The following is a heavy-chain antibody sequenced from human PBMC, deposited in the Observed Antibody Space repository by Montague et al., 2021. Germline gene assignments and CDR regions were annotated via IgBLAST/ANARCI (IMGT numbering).Heavy chain of an antibody. CDR2: IYHTGSS. D-gene: IGHD3-16*01. CDR1: GDSISGNH. V-gene: IGHV4-59*01. CDR3: ARIGGTVQDLEDI. J-gene: IGHJ4*02. Sequence: SETLSLTCNVYGDSISGNHWSWVRQPPGKGLQWIGHIYHTGSSVYNPSLSGRVTMTIDTSSNHFSLTIFSVTAADTAVYFCARIGGTVQDLEDIWGQG.